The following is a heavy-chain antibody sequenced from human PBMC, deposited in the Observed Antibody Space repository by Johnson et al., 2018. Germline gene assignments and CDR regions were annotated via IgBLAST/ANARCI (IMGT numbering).Heavy chain of an antibody. D-gene: IGHD6-13*01. J-gene: IGHJ6*02. CDR2: ISSRRIYI. V-gene: IGHV3-21*01. Sequence: VQLLESGGGLVKPGGSLRLSCAASGFTFSSYSMTWVRQAPGKGLEWVSSISSRRIYIYYADSVKGRFTISRDNAKNSLYLQMNSRRAEDTAVYSCARGGSHPGYSSSGDDGSYYYYYGMEVWGQGTTVTVSS. CDR3: ARGGSHPGYSSSGDDGSYYYYYGMEV. CDR1: GFTFSSYS.